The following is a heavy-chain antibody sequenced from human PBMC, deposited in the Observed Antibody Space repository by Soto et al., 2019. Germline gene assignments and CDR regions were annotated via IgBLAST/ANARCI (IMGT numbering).Heavy chain of an antibody. Sequence: PSETLSLTCTVSGGSISDGYYWSWIRQHPGKGLEWSGSISYSGSTSYNPSLKSRLTISVDRSKSQFSLTLSSVTAADTAVYYCARRDRSGYSYWLDTWGQGTLVTVSS. D-gene: IGHD3-22*01. J-gene: IGHJ5*02. CDR1: GGSISDGYY. CDR2: ISYSGST. V-gene: IGHV4-31*03. CDR3: ARRDRSGYSYWLDT.